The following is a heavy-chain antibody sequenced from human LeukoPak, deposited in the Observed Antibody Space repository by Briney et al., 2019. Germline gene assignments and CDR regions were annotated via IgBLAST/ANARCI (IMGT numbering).Heavy chain of an antibody. V-gene: IGHV4-59*01. CDR2: IYYSGST. J-gene: IGHJ6*03. Sequence: SETLSLTCTVSGGSISSYYWSWIRQPPGKGLEWIGYIYYSGSTNYNPPLKSRVTISVDTSKNQFSLKLSSVTAADTAVYYCARNSSSWYDFGDYYYYMDVWGKGTAVTVSS. D-gene: IGHD6-13*01. CDR1: GGSISSYY. CDR3: ARNSSSWYDFGDYYYYMDV.